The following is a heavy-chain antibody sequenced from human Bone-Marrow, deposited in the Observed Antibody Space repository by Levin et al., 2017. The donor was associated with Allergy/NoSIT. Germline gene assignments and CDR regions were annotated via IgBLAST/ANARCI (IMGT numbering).Heavy chain of an antibody. V-gene: IGHV3-72*01. J-gene: IGHJ4*02. Sequence: GGSLRLSCAASGFSFSDHYMDWVRQAPGKGLEWLARTRSKGHSYSTEYAAFVKGRFSISRDASTTSLYLQMNSLKTEDTAVYYCARGPYCSGGRCPGAFDYWGQGTLVTVSS. CDR3: ARGPYCSGGRCPGAFDY. CDR1: GFSFSDHY. D-gene: IGHD2-15*01. CDR2: TRSKGHSYST.